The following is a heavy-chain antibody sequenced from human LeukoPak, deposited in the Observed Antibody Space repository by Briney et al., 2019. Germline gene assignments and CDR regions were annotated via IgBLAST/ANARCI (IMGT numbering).Heavy chain of an antibody. J-gene: IGHJ6*03. CDR3: ARDSPPARPYYYYYYMDV. V-gene: IGHV3-7*01. CDR2: IKQDGSEK. D-gene: IGHD6-6*01. CDR1: GFTFSSYW. Sequence: GGSLRLSCAASGFTFSSYWMTWVRQAPGKGLEWEANIKQDGSEKYYVDSVRGRFTISRDNAKNSLYLQMNSLRAEDTAVYYCARDSPPARPYYYYYYMDVWGKGTTVTVSS.